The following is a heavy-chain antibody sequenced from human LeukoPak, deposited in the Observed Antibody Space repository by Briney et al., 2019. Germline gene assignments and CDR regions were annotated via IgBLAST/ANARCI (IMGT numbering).Heavy chain of an antibody. CDR2: MSPDSGYT. D-gene: IGHD2-15*01. Sequence: ASVKVSCKASGYTFTSYDITWVRQATGQGLEWMGWMSPDSGYTGYAQKFQGRVTMTRNTSISTAYMELSSLRSEDTAVYYCARAGGYCGRISCPYYFDYWGQGSLVAVSS. CDR1: GYTFTSYD. CDR3: ARAGGYCGRISCPYYFDY. V-gene: IGHV1-8*01. J-gene: IGHJ4*02.